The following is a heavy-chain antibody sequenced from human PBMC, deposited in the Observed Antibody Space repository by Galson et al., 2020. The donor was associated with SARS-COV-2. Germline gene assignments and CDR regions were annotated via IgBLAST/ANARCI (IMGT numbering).Heavy chain of an antibody. CDR3: AGGSSSSFI. D-gene: IGHD6-6*01. CDR2: ISSSSSTI. CDR1: GFIFSSYS. V-gene: IGHV3-48*01. J-gene: IGHJ4*02. Sequence: GGSLRLSCAASGFIFSSYSMNWVRQAPGKGLEWVSYISSSSSTIYYADSVKGRFTISRDNAKNSLYLQMNSLRAEDTAVYYCAGGSSSSFIWGQGTLVTVSS.